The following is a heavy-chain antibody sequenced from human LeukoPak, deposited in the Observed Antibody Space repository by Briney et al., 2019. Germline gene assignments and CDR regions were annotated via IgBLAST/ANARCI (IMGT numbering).Heavy chain of an antibody. CDR2: INHSGST. D-gene: IGHD1-26*01. J-gene: IGHJ4*02. CDR1: GGSFSGYY. V-gene: IGHV4-34*01. Sequence: SETLSLTCAVYGGSFSGYYWSWIRQPPGKGLEWIGEINHSGSTNYNPSLKSRVTISVDTSKNQFSLKLSSVTAADTAVYYCARTRVGAALYWGQGTLVTVSS. CDR3: ARTRVGAALY.